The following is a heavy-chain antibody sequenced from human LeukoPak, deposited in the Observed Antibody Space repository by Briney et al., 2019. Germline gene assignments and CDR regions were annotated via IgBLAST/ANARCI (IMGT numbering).Heavy chain of an antibody. V-gene: IGHV4-39*07. Sequence: PSETLSLTCTISGGSISSGGYYWSWIRQPPGKGLEWIGEINHSGSTNYNPSLKSRVTISVDTSKNQFSLKLSSVTAADTAVYYCARGSGWYNYWGQGTLVTVSS. CDR2: INHSGST. CDR3: ARGSGWYNY. D-gene: IGHD6-19*01. CDR1: GGSISSGGYY. J-gene: IGHJ4*02.